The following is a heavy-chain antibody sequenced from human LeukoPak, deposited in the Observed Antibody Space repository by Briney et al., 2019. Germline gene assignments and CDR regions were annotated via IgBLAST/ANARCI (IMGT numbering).Heavy chain of an antibody. V-gene: IGHV1-46*01. Sequence: ASVKVSCKASGYTFTSYYVHWVRQAPEQGLEWTGIINPSGGTTSYAQKFQGRVTMTRDTSISTAYMELSRLRSDDTAVYYCARERVAAPGWFDPWGQGTLVTVSS. J-gene: IGHJ5*02. D-gene: IGHD6-6*01. CDR1: GYTFTSYY. CDR3: ARERVAAPGWFDP. CDR2: INPSGGTT.